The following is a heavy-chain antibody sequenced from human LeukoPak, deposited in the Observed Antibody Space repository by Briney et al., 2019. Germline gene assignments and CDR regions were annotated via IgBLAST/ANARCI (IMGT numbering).Heavy chain of an antibody. J-gene: IGHJ4*02. CDR1: GFTFDDHA. CDR2: IGWNSGGI. D-gene: IGHD6-13*01. V-gene: IGHV3-9*01. Sequence: GGSLRLSCAASGFTFDDHAMHWVRQAPGKGLEWVSVIGWNSGGIDYADSVKGRVTISRDNAKNSLYLQMNSLRAEDTALYYCAKAGTVPFFDCWGQGTLVTVSS. CDR3: AKAGTVPFFDC.